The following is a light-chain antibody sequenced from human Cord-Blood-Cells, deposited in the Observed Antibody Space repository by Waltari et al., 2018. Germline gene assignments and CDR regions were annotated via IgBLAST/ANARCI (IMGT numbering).Light chain of an antibody. CDR3: MQALQTPRT. J-gene: IGKJ1*01. V-gene: IGKV2-28*01. CDR2: LGS. Sequence: DIVMTQSPLSLPVTPGEQASISRRSSQSLLHSNGYNYLDWYLQKPGQSPQLLIYLGSNRASGVPDRFSGSGSGTDFTLKISRVEAEDVGVYYCMQALQTPRTFGQGTKVEIK. CDR1: QSLLHSNGYNY.